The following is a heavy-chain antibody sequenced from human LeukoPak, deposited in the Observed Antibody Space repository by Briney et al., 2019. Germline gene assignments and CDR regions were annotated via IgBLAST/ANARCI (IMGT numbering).Heavy chain of an antibody. CDR3: ARGGRGYCSSTSCYSHRSWFDP. D-gene: IGHD2-2*01. V-gene: IGHV4-39*07. J-gene: IGHJ5*02. CDR2: IYYSGST. CDR1: GGSISSSSYY. Sequence: PSETLSLTCTVSGGSISSSSYYWGWIRQPPGKGLEWIGSIYYSGSTNYNPSLKSRVTISVDTSKNQFSLKLSSVTAADTAVYYCARGGRGYCSSTSCYSHRSWFDPWGQGTLVTVSS.